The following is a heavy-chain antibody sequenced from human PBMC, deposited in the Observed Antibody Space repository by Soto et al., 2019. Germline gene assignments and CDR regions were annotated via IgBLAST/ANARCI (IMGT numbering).Heavy chain of an antibody. V-gene: IGHV4-31*02. J-gene: IGHJ5*02. Sequence: QVQLQESGPGLVKPSQTLSLTWTVSGGSICSGGYYWSWIRQHPGKGLEWIGYLYYSGSTYYNPSLKSRLTLSVDTSKNQCYLKLSSVTAADTAMYYCARSVFPWGQGTLVTVSS. CDR3: ARSVFP. CDR2: LYYSGST. CDR1: GGSICSGGYY.